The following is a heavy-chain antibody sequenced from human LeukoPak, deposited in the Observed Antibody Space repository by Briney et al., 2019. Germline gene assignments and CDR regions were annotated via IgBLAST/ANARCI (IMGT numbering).Heavy chain of an antibody. D-gene: IGHD2-8*02. CDR3: ARHGLTGCNSVGCYKFFHYYGMDV. Sequence: GESLKISCKGSGYTFADYWIGWVRQVPGQGLEWMGIIFPGDSEIKYSPSFEGQVTISVDKSTSTTSLQWSSLKASDTAIYYCARHGLTGCNSVGCYKFFHYYGMDVWGQGTTVTVSS. CDR1: GYTFADYW. CDR2: IFPGDSEI. V-gene: IGHV5-51*01. J-gene: IGHJ6*02.